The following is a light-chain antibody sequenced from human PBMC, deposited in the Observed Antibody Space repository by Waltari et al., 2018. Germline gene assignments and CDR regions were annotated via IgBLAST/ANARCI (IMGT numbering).Light chain of an antibody. CDR3: QQYYSTPQT. CDR1: QSVLYSSNNKNY. J-gene: IGKJ1*01. V-gene: IGKV4-1*01. CDR2: WAS. Sequence: DIVMTQSPDSLAVSLGERATINCKSSQSVLYSSNNKNYLAWYQQQPGQPPKLLIYWASTRESWVPDRFSGSGSGTDFTLTISSLQAEDVAVYYCQQYYSTPQTFGQGTKVEIK.